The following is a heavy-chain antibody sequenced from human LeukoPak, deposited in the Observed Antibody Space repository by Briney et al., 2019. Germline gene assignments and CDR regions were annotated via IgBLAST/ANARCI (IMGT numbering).Heavy chain of an antibody. V-gene: IGHV3-48*02. D-gene: IGHD6-13*01. J-gene: IGHJ4*02. Sequence: PGGSLRLSCAASGFTLSGYILNWVRQAPGKGLECISFISSSSSTIYYADSVKGRFTISRDNAKNSLYLQMNSLRDEDTAVYYCARDPSRAAAGTDYWGQGTLVTVSS. CDR3: ARDPSRAAAGTDY. CDR2: ISSSSSTI. CDR1: GFTLSGYI.